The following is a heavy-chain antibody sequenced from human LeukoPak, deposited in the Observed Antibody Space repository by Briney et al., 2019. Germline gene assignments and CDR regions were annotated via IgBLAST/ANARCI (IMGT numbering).Heavy chain of an antibody. J-gene: IGHJ3*01. CDR1: GGSISRASYF. D-gene: IGHD3-22*01. CDR3: AKAGVRYFDSSGLYAFDF. CDR2: LYYGGST. V-gene: IGHV4-39*01. Sequence: SETLSLTCTVSGGSISRASYFWGWIRQPPGKGLERIGTLYYGGSTYYNASLKSRVTMSGDPSRNQFSLSLYSVNAADTAVYYCAKAGVRYFDSSGLYAFDFWGRGTTVTVS.